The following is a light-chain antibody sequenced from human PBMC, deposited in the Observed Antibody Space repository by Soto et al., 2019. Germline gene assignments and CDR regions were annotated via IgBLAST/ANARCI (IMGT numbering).Light chain of an antibody. CDR1: QSVLYSSRNKNY. CDR3: QQYHSPPPT. CDR2: WAS. Sequence: DIVMTQSPDSLAVSLGERATINCKSSQSVLYSSRNKNYLAWYQQKPGQPPKLLIYWASTRESGVPDRFSGSGSGTDFTLTISSLQAEDVAVYYCQQYHSPPPTFGGGTKVEIK. V-gene: IGKV4-1*01. J-gene: IGKJ4*01.